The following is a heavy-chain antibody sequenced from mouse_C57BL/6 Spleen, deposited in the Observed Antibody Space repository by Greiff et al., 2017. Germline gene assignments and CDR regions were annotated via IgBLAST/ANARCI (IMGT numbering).Heavy chain of an antibody. CDR2: IYPGSGST. J-gene: IGHJ2*01. CDR1: GYTFTSYW. CDR3: ARSITTVVARDY. Sequence: QVQLQQPGAELVKPGASVKMSCKASGYTFTSYWITWVKQRPGQGLEWIGDIYPGSGSTNYNEKFKSKATLTVDPSSSTAYMQLSSLASEDSAVYYCARSITTVVARDYWGQGTTLTVSS. V-gene: IGHV1-55*01. D-gene: IGHD1-1*01.